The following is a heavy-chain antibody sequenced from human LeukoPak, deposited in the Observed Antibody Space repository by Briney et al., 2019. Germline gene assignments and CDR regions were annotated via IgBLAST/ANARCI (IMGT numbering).Heavy chain of an antibody. CDR1: GGTFSSYA. D-gene: IGHD4-23*01. CDR3: ASSAVVIGLRGMDV. CDR2: IIPILGIA. J-gene: IGHJ6*02. V-gene: IGHV1-69*04. Sequence: GALVKVSCKASGGTFSSYAISWVRQAPGQGLEWMGRIIPILGIANYAQKFQGRVTITADKSTSTAYMELSSLRSEDTAVYYCASSAVVIGLRGMDVWGQGTTVTVSS.